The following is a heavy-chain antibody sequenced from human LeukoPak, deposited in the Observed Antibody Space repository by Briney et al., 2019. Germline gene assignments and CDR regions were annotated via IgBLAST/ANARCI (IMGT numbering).Heavy chain of an antibody. Sequence: GGSLRLSCAASGFTFSSYGMHWVRQAPGKGLEWVAFIRYDGSNKYYADSVKGRFTISRDNSKNTLYLQMNSPRAEDTAVYYCAKGPAYSSNWYSLLGDYWGQGTLVTVSS. CDR2: IRYDGSNK. CDR3: AKGPAYSSNWYSLLGDY. D-gene: IGHD6-13*01. V-gene: IGHV3-30*02. J-gene: IGHJ4*02. CDR1: GFTFSSYG.